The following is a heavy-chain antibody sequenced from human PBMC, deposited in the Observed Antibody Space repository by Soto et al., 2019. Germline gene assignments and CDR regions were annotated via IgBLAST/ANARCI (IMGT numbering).Heavy chain of an antibody. V-gene: IGHV4-61*01. CDR1: GGSVRDKTYY. CDR2: VYYSGAP. D-gene: IGHD4-17*01. CDR3: ARSTAGPKTRRSRYFCGY. Sequence: PSPTLSLPCSVSGGSVRDKTYYWSWIRQPAGKRLEGIGYVYYSGAPHYHPSLKSRVTTSVELSKNRFSLRLGSGTTADTAPYDCARSTAGPKTRRSRYFCGYWGQGTLVAVSS. J-gene: IGHJ4*02.